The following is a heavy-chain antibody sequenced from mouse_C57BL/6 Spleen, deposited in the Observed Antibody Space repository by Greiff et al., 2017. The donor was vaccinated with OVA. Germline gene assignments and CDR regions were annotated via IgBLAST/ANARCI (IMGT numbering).Heavy chain of an antibody. D-gene: IGHD2-2*01. CDR1: GYTFTDYN. J-gene: IGHJ2*01. CDR3: ARRNGYGYVYYFDY. Sequence: VQLKESGPELVKPGASVKIPCKASGYTFTDYNMDWVKQSHGKSLEWIGDINPNNGGTIYNQKFKGKATLTVDKSSSTAYMELRSLTSEDTAVYYCARRNGYGYVYYFDYWGQGTTLTVSS. V-gene: IGHV1-18*01. CDR2: INPNNGGT.